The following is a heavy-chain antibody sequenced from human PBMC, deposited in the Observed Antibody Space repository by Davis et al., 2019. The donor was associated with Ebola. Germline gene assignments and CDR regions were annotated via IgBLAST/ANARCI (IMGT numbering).Heavy chain of an antibody. CDR2: ISAYTGNT. D-gene: IGHD5-18*01. CDR3: ARVPRLQLWLLAPSFDY. CDR1: AYTFTSYG. V-gene: IGHV1-18*01. J-gene: IGHJ4*02. Sequence: ASVKVSCKASAYTFTSYGISWVRQAPGQGLEWMGWISAYTGNTNYAQKLQGRVTMTTDTSTSTAYMELRSLRSDDTALYYCARVPRLQLWLLAPSFDYWGQGTLVTVSS.